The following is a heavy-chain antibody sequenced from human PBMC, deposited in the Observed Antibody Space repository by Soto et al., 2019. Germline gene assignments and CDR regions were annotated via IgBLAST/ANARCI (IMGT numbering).Heavy chain of an antibody. CDR2: IFSSGTT. J-gene: IGHJ6*02. D-gene: IGHD3-16*01. Sequence: SETLSLTCTVPGDSIGSGNKYWSWIRRAPGKGLEWIGYIFSSGTTYYNPSLKSRLTMSLDTSQNQFSLKLNSVTAADTAVYFCARVPSPFDFYYAMDVWGQGPTVTVS. CDR3: ARVPSPFDFYYAMDV. CDR1: GDSIGSGNKY. V-gene: IGHV4-30-4*02.